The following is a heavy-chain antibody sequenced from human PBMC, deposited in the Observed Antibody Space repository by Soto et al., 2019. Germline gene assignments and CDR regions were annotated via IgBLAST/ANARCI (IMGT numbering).Heavy chain of an antibody. CDR3: VREGGPPLFWWSPP. D-gene: IGHD2-15*01. V-gene: IGHV3-72*01. J-gene: IGHJ5*02. CDR2: TSNKADSYTT. CDR1: GFTFSYHH. Sequence: PGGSLRLSCAASGFTFSYHHMDWVRQAPGKGLEWVARTSNKADSYTTQYAASVQGRFTISRDDSKNSLYLQMNSLKIEDTAVYYCVREGGPPLFWWSPPGGRGTWVTVSS.